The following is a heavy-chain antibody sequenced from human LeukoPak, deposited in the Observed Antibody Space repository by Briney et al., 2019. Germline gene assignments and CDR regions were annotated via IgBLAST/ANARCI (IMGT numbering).Heavy chain of an antibody. J-gene: IGHJ3*02. V-gene: IGHV3-21*01. Sequence: GGSLRLSCAASGSTFSSYSMNWVRQAPGKGLEWVSSISSSSSYIYYADSVKGRFTISRDDAKNSLYLQMNSLRAEDTAVYYCARASSGPDAFDIWGQGTMVTVSS. CDR1: GSTFSSYS. CDR2: ISSSSSYI. CDR3: ARASSGPDAFDI. D-gene: IGHD3-22*01.